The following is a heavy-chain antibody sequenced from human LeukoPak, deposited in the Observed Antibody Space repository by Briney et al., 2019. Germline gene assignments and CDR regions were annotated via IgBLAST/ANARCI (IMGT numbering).Heavy chain of an antibody. V-gene: IGHV1-8*01. CDR3: ARGSSSWYDLIYYYYGMDV. J-gene: IGHJ6*02. CDR1: GYTFTSYD. D-gene: IGHD6-13*01. Sequence: ASVKVSCKASGYTFTSYDINWVRQATGQGLEWMGWMNPNSGNTGYAQKFQGRVTMTRNTSISTAYMELSSLRSEDTAVYYCARGSSSWYDLIYYYYGMDVSGQGTTVTVSS. CDR2: MNPNSGNT.